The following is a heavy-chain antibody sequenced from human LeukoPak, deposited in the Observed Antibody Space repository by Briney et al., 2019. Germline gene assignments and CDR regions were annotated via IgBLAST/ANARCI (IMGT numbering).Heavy chain of an antibody. D-gene: IGHD3-16*02. CDR3: ARLPQPGLSPWFDP. Sequence: PSETLSLTCTVSGGSISSSSYYWGWLRQPPGTGLEWIGSIYYSGSTYYNPSLKSRVTISVDTSKNQFSLKLSSVTAADTAVYYCARLPQPGLSPWFDPWGQGTLVTVSS. J-gene: IGHJ5*02. V-gene: IGHV4-39*01. CDR1: GGSISSSSYY. CDR2: IYYSGST.